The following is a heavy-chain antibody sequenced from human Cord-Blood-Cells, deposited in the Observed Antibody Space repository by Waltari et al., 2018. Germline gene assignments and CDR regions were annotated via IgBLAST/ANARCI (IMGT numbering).Heavy chain of an antibody. V-gene: IGHV3-30-3*01. CDR2: ISYDGSNK. Sequence: QVQLVESGGGVVQPGGSLRLSCAASGFTFSSYAIHSVRQAPGKGLEWVAVISYDGSNKYYADSVKGRFTISRDNSNNTLYLQMNSLRAEDTAVYYCARAKGLRYFDWLSFWGQGTLVTVSS. D-gene: IGHD3-9*01. CDR3: ARAKGLRYFDWLSF. J-gene: IGHJ4*02. CDR1: GFTFSSYA.